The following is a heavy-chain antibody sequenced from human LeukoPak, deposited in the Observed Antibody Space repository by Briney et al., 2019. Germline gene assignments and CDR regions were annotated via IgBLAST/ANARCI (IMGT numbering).Heavy chain of an antibody. CDR3: VKSLVVALGYCSGGSCGTDY. D-gene: IGHD2-15*01. CDR2: ISSNGGST. V-gene: IGHV3-64D*06. Sequence: GGSLRLSCSASGFTFSSYAMHWVRQAPGKGLEYVSAISSNGGSTYYAGSVKGRFTISRDNSKNTLYLQMSSLRAEDTAVYYCVKSLVVALGYCSGGSCGTDYWGQGTLVTVSS. J-gene: IGHJ4*02. CDR1: GFTFSSYA.